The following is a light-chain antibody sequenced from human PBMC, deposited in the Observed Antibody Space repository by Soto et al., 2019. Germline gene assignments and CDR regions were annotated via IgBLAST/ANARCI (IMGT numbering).Light chain of an antibody. CDR2: KAS. J-gene: IGKJ5*01. V-gene: IGKV1-5*03. CDR1: QSISSW. CDR3: QQYNSYLT. Sequence: DIQMTQSPSTLSASVGDRVSITCRASQSISSWLAWYQQKPGTVPKLLIYKASSLESGVPSRFSGSGSGTEFTLTISSLQPDDFATYYCQQYNSYLTFGQGTRLEIK.